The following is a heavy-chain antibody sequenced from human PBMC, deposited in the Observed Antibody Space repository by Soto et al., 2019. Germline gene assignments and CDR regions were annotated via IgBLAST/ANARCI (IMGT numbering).Heavy chain of an antibody. CDR1: GGSVSSGSYY. J-gene: IGHJ3*02. CDR3: AGAVAGYDDAFDI. V-gene: IGHV4-61*01. CDR2: IYYSGST. Sequence: SETLSLTCTVSGGSVSSGSYYWSWIRQPPGKGLEWIGYIYYSGSTNYNPSLKSRVTISVDTSKNQFSPKLSSVTAADTAVYYCAGAVAGYDDAFDIWGQGTMVTVSS. D-gene: IGHD6-19*01.